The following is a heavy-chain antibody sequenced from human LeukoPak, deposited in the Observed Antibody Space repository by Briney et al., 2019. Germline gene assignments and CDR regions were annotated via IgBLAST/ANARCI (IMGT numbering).Heavy chain of an antibody. D-gene: IGHD1-26*01. J-gene: IGHJ4*02. Sequence: GASVKVSCKASGGTFSRYAISWVRQAPGLRLEWMGGIIPIFGRANYAQTFHGRVTITADESTSTAYMELSSVRSEDTAVYYCARDAEYSGSYSFVNWGQGTRVTVSS. CDR3: ARDAEYSGSYSFVN. V-gene: IGHV1-69*13. CDR1: GGTFSRYA. CDR2: IIPIFGRA.